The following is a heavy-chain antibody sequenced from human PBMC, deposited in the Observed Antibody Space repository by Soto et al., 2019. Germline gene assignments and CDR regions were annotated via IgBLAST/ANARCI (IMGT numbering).Heavy chain of an antibody. J-gene: IGHJ5*02. CDR1: GFTFSSYS. CDR3: ARGLLWFGESWFDP. CDR2: ISSSSSYI. Sequence: EVQLVESGGGLVKPGGSLRLSCAASGFTFSSYSMNWVRQAPGKGLEWVSSISSSSSYIYYADSVKGRFTISRDNAKNSVYLQMNSLRAEDTAVYYCARGLLWFGESWFDPWGQGTLVTVSS. V-gene: IGHV3-21*01. D-gene: IGHD3-10*01.